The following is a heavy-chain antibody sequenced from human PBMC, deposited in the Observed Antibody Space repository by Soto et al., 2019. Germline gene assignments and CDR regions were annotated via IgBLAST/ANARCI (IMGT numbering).Heavy chain of an antibody. J-gene: IGHJ4*02. Sequence: SETLSLTCTVSCGSINSGGYYWTWLRQHPGKGLEWLGYIADFGYTFYNPSLQSRVILSMDTSKSQFSLKLSSATAADTAVYFCARKQAGFFYGIDYWGQGTLVTVSS. CDR1: CGSINSGGYY. CDR2: IADFGYT. D-gene: IGHD3-3*01. CDR3: ARKQAGFFYGIDY. V-gene: IGHV4-31*03.